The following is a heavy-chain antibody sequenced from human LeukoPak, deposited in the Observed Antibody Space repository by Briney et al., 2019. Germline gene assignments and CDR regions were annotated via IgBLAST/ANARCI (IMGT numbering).Heavy chain of an antibody. J-gene: IGHJ6*02. CDR1: GGTFSSYA. D-gene: IGHD3-22*01. V-gene: IGHV1-69*13. CDR2: IIPIFGTA. Sequence: SVKVSCKASGGTFSSYAISWVRQAPGQGLEWMGGIIPIFGTANYAQKFQGRVTITADESTSTVYMELSSLRSEDTAVYYCASPSNYYDSSGYSYPGYYYYGMDVWGQGTTVTVSS. CDR3: ASPSNYYDSSGYSYPGYYYYGMDV.